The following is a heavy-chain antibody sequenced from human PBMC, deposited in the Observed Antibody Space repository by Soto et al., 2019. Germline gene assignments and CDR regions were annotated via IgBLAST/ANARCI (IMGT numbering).Heavy chain of an antibody. J-gene: IGHJ4*02. CDR1: GGSVTASNY. V-gene: IGHV4-4*08. CDR2: TA. Sequence: SETLSLTCTVSGGSVTASNYWGWIRQPPGKGLEWIGSTASYNPSPKSRVTISVDTSKNQFSLKLNSVTTADTAVYYCARADAPYYYDYSGFYFGYWGQGTLVTVS. D-gene: IGHD3-22*01. CDR3: ARADAPYYYDYSGFYFGY.